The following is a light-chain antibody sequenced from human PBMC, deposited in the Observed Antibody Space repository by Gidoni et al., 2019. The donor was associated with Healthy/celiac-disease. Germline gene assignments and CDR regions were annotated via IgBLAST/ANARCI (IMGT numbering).Light chain of an antibody. Sequence: QSALTQPASVSGSPGQSITISCTGTSSDVGGYNYVSWYQQHPGKAPKLMIYEFSNRPSGVSNRFSGSKSGNTASLTISGLQAEDEADYYCSSYTSSSLLVFGGGTKLTVL. V-gene: IGLV2-14*01. J-gene: IGLJ2*01. CDR3: SSYTSSSLLV. CDR2: EFS. CDR1: SSDVGGYNY.